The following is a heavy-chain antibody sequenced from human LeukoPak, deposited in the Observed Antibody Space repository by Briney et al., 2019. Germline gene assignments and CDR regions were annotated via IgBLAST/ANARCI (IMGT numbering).Heavy chain of an antibody. CDR2: INPSGGST. V-gene: IGHV1-46*01. D-gene: IGHD5-18*01. CDR1: GYTFTSYY. J-gene: IGHJ4*02. Sequence: GASVKVSCKASGYTFTSYYMHWVRQAPGQGLEWMGIINPSGGSTSYAQKFQGRVTMTRDTSTSTVYMELSSLRSEDPAVYYCARDVDTAMVKEGFDYWGQGTLVTVSS. CDR3: ARDVDTAMVKEGFDY.